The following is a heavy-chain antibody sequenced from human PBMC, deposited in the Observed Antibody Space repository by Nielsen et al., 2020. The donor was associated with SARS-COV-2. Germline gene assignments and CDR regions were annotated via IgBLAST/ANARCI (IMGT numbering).Heavy chain of an antibody. D-gene: IGHD6-19*01. CDR3: ARLWGAVAGMFDY. CDR2: INAGNGNT. V-gene: IGHV1-3*01. J-gene: IGHJ4*02. Sequence: ASVKVSCKASGYTFTSYAMHWVRQAPGQRLEWMGWINAGNGNTKYSQKFQGRVTITRDTSASTAYMELSSLRSEDTAVYYCARLWGAVAGMFDYWGQGTLVTVSS. CDR1: GYTFTSYA.